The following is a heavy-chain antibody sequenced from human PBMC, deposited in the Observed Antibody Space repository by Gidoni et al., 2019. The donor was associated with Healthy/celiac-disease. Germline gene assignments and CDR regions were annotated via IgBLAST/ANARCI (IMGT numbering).Heavy chain of an antibody. Sequence: QVQLQESRPGLVKPSETLSLTCTVSGGSTSSYYWRWILQPPGKGLEWIGYIYYSGGTNYNPSLKSRVTISVDTSKNQFSLKLGSVTAADAAVYYGAGSRRGEFTYYYGSGGSGGMDVWGQGTTVTVSS. CDR3: AGSRRGEFTYYYGSGGSGGMDV. CDR1: GGSTSSYY. CDR2: IYYSGGT. D-gene: IGHD3-10*01. J-gene: IGHJ6*02. V-gene: IGHV4-59*08.